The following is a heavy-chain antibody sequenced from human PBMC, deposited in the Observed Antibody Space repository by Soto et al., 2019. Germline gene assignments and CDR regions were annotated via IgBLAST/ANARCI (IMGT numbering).Heavy chain of an antibody. Sequence: SQTLSLTCTVSGGSISSYYWSWIRQPPGKGLEWIGYIYYSGSTNYNPSLKSRVTISVDTSKNQFSLKLSSVTAADTAVYYCATYEARGYSGYGVRDYYYYMDVWGKGTTVTVSS. V-gene: IGHV4-59*01. CDR2: IYYSGST. CDR1: GGSISSYY. CDR3: ATYEARGYSGYGVRDYYYYMDV. J-gene: IGHJ6*03. D-gene: IGHD5-12*01.